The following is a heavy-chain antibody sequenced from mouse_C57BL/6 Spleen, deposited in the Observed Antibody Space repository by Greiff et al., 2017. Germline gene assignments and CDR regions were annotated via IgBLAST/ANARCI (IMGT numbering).Heavy chain of an antibody. CDR1: GYTFTDYY. V-gene: IGHV1-26*01. Sequence: EVQLQQSGPELVKPGASVKISCKASGYTFTDYYMNWVKQSHGKSLEWIGDINPNNGGTSYNQKFKGKATLTVDKSSSTAYMELRSLTSEDSAVYYCARELRGDYAMDYWGQGTSVTVSS. J-gene: IGHJ4*01. D-gene: IGHD1-1*01. CDR3: ARELRGDYAMDY. CDR2: INPNNGGT.